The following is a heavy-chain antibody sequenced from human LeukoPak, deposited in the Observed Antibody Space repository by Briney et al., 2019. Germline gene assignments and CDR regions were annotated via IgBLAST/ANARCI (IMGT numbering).Heavy chain of an antibody. J-gene: IGHJ4*02. CDR1: GFTFSAYE. D-gene: IGHD1-26*01. Sequence: GGSLRPSCAASGFTFSAYEMNWVRQAPGKGLEWVSYITADGTNKYDADSVKGRFTISRDNAKNSLYLQMNSLRVDDTAIYYCVKISYSGGYYFDYWGQGTLVTVSS. V-gene: IGHV3-48*03. CDR3: VKISYSGGYYFDY. CDR2: ITADGTNK.